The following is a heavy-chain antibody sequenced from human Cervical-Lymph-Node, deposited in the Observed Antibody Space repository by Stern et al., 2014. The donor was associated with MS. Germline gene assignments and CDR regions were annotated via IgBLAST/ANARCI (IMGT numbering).Heavy chain of an antibody. CDR2: ILHVDSET. J-gene: IGHJ4*02. Sequence: EVQLVESGAELIRPGESLKISCKGSGFKFSIYWIAWVRQMPGKGLEWMGFILHVDSETRYSPSFQGQVTMSADKSTSTAYLQWSSLNASNTAMYFCARQTTALASDVWGQGTLVTVSS. CDR3: ARQTTALASDV. D-gene: IGHD1-14*01. V-gene: IGHV5-51*01. CDR1: GFKFSIYW.